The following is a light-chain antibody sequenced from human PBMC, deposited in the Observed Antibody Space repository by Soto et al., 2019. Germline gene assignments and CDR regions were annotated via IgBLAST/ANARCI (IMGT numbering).Light chain of an antibody. CDR1: SSDVGGYNY. CDR3: CSYAGSPWV. V-gene: IGLV2-11*01. Sequence: QSALTQPRSVSGSPGQSVTISCTGTSSDVGGYNYVSWYQQHPGKAPKLMIYDVSKRPSGVPDRFSGSKSGNTPSLTISGLQAEDEADYYCCSYAGSPWVFGGGTKLTVL. CDR2: DVS. J-gene: IGLJ3*02.